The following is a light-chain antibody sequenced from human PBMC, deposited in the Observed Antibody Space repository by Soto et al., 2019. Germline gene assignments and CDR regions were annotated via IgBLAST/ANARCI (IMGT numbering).Light chain of an antibody. CDR2: GAS. CDR3: QQFGGSPKLT. Sequence: MVLTQSPGTLSLSPGQTATLSCRASQTVSSRYLAWYQQRPGQPPKLLIYGASNRATGIPDRFSGSGSGTDFTLTITRLEPEDFAVYFCQQFGGSPKLTFGGGTKVEIK. CDR1: QTVSSRY. J-gene: IGKJ4*01. V-gene: IGKV3-20*01.